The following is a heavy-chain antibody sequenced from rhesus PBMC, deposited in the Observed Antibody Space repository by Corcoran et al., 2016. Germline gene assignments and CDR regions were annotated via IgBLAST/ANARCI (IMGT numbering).Heavy chain of an antibody. V-gene: IGHV4-99*01. CDR2: VRGRSGSP. Sequence: QVQLQESGPGLVKPSETLSLTCAVSGYSISSGYYWGWIRQPPGKGLEYIGYVRGRSGSPSYHPALKSRVTIPKATSKNQCSRKLSSVTAAATAVYYCARLPGGGTNYVDYWGQGVLVTVSA. J-gene: IGHJ4*01. D-gene: IGHD1-44*01. CDR3: ARLPGGGTNYVDY. CDR1: GYSISSGYY.